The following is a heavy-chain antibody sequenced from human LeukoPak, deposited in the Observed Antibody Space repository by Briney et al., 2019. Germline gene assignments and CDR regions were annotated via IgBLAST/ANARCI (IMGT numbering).Heavy chain of an antibody. Sequence: GGSLRLSCAASGFTFSSYGMHWVRQAPGKGLEWGAVISYDGSNKYYADSVKGRFTISRDNSKNTLYLQMNSLRAEDTAVYYCARDVIAVAGLFDYWGQGTLVTVSS. V-gene: IGHV3-30*03. CDR1: GFTFSSYG. CDR2: ISYDGSNK. CDR3: ARDVIAVAGLFDY. J-gene: IGHJ4*02. D-gene: IGHD6-19*01.